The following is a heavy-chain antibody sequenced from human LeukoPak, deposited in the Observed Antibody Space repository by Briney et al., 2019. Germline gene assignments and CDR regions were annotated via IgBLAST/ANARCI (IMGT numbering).Heavy chain of an antibody. D-gene: IGHD5-12*01. Sequence: ASVKVSCKVSGYTLTELSMHWVRQAPGKGLEWMGGFDPEDGETIYAQKFQGRVTMTEDTSTDRAYMELSSLRSEDTAVYYCATGFRRGSSHAFDIWGQGTMVTVSS. CDR3: ATGFRRGSSHAFDI. J-gene: IGHJ3*02. V-gene: IGHV1-24*01. CDR1: GYTLTELS. CDR2: FDPEDGET.